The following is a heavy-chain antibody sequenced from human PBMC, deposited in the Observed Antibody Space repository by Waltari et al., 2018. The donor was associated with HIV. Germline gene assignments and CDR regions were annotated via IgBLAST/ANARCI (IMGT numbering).Heavy chain of an antibody. CDR1: AFTFGGAA. CDR2: IRSKAYGGTT. D-gene: IGHD6-19*01. J-gene: IGHJ4*02. CDR3: IRDRVVAGTVY. Sequence: EVQLVESGGGMVQPGRSLRLACTASAFTFGGAAMSWVRQAPGKGLEWVGFIRSKAYGGTTEYAASVKGRFTISRDDSKSIAYLQMNSLKTEDTAVYYCIRDRVVAGTVYWGQGTLVTVSS. V-gene: IGHV3-49*04.